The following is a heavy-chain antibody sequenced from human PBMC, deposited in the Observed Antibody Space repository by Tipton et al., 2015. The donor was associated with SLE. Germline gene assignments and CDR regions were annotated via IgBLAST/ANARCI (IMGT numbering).Heavy chain of an antibody. D-gene: IGHD6-13*01. V-gene: IGHV4-39*01. CDR1: GGSISSSSYY. CDR2: IYYSGST. Sequence: TLSLTCTVSGGSISSSSYYWGWIRQPPGKGLEWIGSIYYSGSTYYNPSLKSRVTISVDTSKNQFSLKLISVTAADTAVYYCARGEYSSSWYPFDYWGQGTLVTVSS. CDR3: ARGEYSSSWYPFDY. J-gene: IGHJ4*02.